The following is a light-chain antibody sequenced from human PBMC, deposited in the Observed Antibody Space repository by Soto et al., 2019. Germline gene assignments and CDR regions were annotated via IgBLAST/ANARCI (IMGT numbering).Light chain of an antibody. J-gene: IGLJ1*01. Sequence: QSVLTQPASVSGSPGQSITISCTGTSNDVGLYNYVSWYQQHPGKAPKLMIYDVTERPSGVSNRFSGSKSGNTASLTISGLQAEDEGDYYCSSYTISTTYVFGTGTK. CDR2: DVT. CDR3: SSYTISTTYV. V-gene: IGLV2-14*03. CDR1: SNDVGLYNY.